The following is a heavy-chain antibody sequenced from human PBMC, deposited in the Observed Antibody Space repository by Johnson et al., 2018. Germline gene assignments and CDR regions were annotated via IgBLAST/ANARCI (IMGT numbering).Heavy chain of an antibody. V-gene: IGHV5-51*01. CDR2: IYPGDSDI. J-gene: IGHJ3*02. CDR3: ARLNHDERCDGFDI. CDR1: GYSFTSYW. D-gene: IGHD1-1*01. Sequence: VQLVQSGAEVKKXGESLKLXCKASGYSFTSYWIGWVRQMAGKGLEWMGIIYPGDSDIKYSPFFQGPVTISADKSISTAYLQGSSLKASDTAMYYCARLNHDERCDGFDIWGQGTMVTVSS.